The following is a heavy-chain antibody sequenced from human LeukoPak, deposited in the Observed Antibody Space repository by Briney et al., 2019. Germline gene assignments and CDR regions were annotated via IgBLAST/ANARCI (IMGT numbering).Heavy chain of an antibody. V-gene: IGHV1-46*01. CDR1: GYTFTSNY. Sequence: ASVKVSCKASGYTFTSNYIHWVRQAPGQGLEWMGMIYPRDGSTSYAQKFQGRVTVTRDTSTSTVHMELSGLRAEDTAVYYCARDYGGNSGPGGWGQGTLVTVSS. CDR3: ARDYGGNSGPGG. D-gene: IGHD4-23*01. J-gene: IGHJ4*02. CDR2: IYPRDGST.